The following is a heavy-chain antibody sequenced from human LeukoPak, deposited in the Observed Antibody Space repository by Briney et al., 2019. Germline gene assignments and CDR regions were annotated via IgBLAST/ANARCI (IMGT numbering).Heavy chain of an antibody. V-gene: IGHV3-23*01. CDR1: GFTFSNYA. CDR3: AKWGDYDVLTGYYVRDY. D-gene: IGHD3-9*01. Sequence: GGSLRLSCAASGFTFSNYAMSWVRQAPGKGLEWVSAILGSGGSTYYADSVKGRFTVSRDNSKDTLYLQMNSLRAEDTALYYCAKWGDYDVLTGYYVRDYWGQGTLVTVSS. J-gene: IGHJ4*02. CDR2: ILGSGGST.